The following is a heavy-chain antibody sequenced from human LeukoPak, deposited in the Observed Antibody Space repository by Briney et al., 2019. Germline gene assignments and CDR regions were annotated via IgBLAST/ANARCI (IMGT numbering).Heavy chain of an antibody. V-gene: IGHV1-2*02. Sequence: EASVKVSCKASGYTFTGYYMHWVRQAPGQGLEWVGWINPNSGGTNYAQKFQGRVTMTRDTSISTAYMELSRLRSDDTAVYYCASASITGTYYYYYYMDVWGKGTTVTVSS. CDR3: ASASITGTYYYYYYMDV. CDR2: INPNSGGT. CDR1: GYTFTGYY. J-gene: IGHJ6*03. D-gene: IGHD1-20*01.